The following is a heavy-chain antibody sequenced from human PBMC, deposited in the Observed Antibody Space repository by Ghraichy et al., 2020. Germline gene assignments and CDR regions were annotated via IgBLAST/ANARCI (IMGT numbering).Heavy chain of an antibody. D-gene: IGHD6-19*01. CDR1: GFTFNTNA. J-gene: IGHJ4*02. CDR3: VKGGWGSFCDY. CDR2: ISGSGDNT. V-gene: IGHV3-23*01. Sequence: GGSLRLSCAASGFTFNTNAMSWVRQAPGKGLEWVSGISGSGDNTYYADSVMGRFTISRDNSKNTVYLQMSSLRVEDTAVYYCVKGGWGSFCDYWGQGTLVTGSS.